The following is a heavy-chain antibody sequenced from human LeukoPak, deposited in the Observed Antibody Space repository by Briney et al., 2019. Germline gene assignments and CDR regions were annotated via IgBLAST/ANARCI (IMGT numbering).Heavy chain of an antibody. CDR3: ARTNAPSGEVDY. CDR1: GFTFSSYE. J-gene: IGHJ4*02. D-gene: IGHD2-8*01. Sequence: GGSLRLSCAASGFTFSSYEMNWVRQAPGRGLEWVSYISSSGSTIYYADSVKGRFTISRDNAKNSLYLQMNSLRAEDTAVYYCARTNAPSGEVDYWGQGTLVTVSS. CDR2: ISSSGSTI. V-gene: IGHV3-48*03.